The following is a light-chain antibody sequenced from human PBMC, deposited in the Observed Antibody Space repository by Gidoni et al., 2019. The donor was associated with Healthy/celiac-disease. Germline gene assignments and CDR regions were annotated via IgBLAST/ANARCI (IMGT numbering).Light chain of an antibody. Sequence: QAVVTQEPSLTVSPGGTVTPTCCSSTGAVTSGHYPYWFQQKPGQAPRTPIYDTSNKHSWTPSRFSGSLLGGKAALTLSGAQHEDEAEYYCLLSYSGARVFGGGTKLTVL. V-gene: IGLV7-46*01. CDR2: DTS. CDR3: LLSYSGARV. J-gene: IGLJ3*02. CDR1: TGAVTSGHY.